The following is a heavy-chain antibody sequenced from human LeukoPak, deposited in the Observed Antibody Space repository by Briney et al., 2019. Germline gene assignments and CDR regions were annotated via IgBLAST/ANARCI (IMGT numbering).Heavy chain of an antibody. Sequence: GGSLRLSCAASGFTFSSYGMHWVRQAPGKGLEWVSFIRYDGSNEYYADSVRGRFTISRDNSKNTLYLQMNSLRPEDTAVYYCARARSIVGVSPFQHWGQGTLVTVSS. D-gene: IGHD1-26*01. J-gene: IGHJ1*01. CDR1: GFTFSSYG. V-gene: IGHV3-30*02. CDR3: ARARSIVGVSPFQH. CDR2: IRYDGSNE.